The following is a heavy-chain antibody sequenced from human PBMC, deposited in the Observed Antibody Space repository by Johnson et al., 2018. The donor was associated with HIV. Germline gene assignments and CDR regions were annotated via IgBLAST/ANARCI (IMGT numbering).Heavy chain of an antibody. CDR1: GFTFDDYA. D-gene: IGHD6-19*01. CDR2: ISWNSGSI. J-gene: IGHJ3*02. Sequence: VQLVESGGGLVQPGGSLRLSCAASGFTFDDYAMHWVRQVQGKGLEWVSGISWNSGSISYADSVKGRFTISRDNAKNSMYLQMNSLRAEDTAVYYCARGWRAVAGPDAFDIWGQGTMVTVSS. CDR3: ARGWRAVAGPDAFDI. V-gene: IGHV3-9*01.